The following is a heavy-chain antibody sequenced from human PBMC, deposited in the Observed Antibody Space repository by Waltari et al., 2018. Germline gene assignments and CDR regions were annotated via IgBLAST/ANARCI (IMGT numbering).Heavy chain of an antibody. V-gene: IGHV4-4*07. Sequence: QVQLQESGPGLVRPSETLSLTCTVSGGSINRYYWSWIRQPAGKGLEWIGRIYSTGGNNYNPSLSSRVTMSVDTSNNQFSLKLNSVTAADTAVYYCARGGSSSWYLSYYYYGMDLWGQGTTVTVSS. D-gene: IGHD6-13*01. CDR1: GGSINRYY. CDR2: IYSTGGN. J-gene: IGHJ6*02. CDR3: ARGGSSSWYLSYYYYGMDL.